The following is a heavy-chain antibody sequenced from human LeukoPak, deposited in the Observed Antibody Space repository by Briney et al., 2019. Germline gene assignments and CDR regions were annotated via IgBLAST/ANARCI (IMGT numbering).Heavy chain of an antibody. J-gene: IGHJ4*02. D-gene: IGHD2-2*01. V-gene: IGHV3-23*01. Sequence: GGSLRLSCAASGFTFSSYAMSWVRQAPGKGLEWVSAISGSGGSTYYADSVKGRFTISRDNSKNTLYLQMNSLRAEDTAVYYCAREGPYCSSTSCPIRAFDYWGQGTLVTVSS. CDR1: GFTFSSYA. CDR2: ISGSGGST. CDR3: AREGPYCSSTSCPIRAFDY.